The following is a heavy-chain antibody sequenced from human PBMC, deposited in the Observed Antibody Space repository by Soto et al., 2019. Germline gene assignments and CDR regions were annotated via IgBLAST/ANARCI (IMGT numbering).Heavy chain of an antibody. CDR1: GFSLSTRGVA. J-gene: IGHJ3*02. D-gene: IGHD2-21*02. CDR3: AHRLTATAFDI. V-gene: IGHV2-5*02. CDR2: IYWDDDK. Sequence: QITLKESGPTLVKPTQTLTLTCTFSGFSLSTRGVAVGWIRQPPGKALEWLALIYWDDDKRYSPSMKGRLTITRDTSKNQVVLIMTNMDPEDTATYYCAHRLTATAFDIWGQGTMVTVSS.